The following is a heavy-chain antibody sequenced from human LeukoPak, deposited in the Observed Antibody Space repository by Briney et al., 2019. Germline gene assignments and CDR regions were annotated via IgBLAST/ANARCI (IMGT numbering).Heavy chain of an antibody. Sequence: SGTLSLTCAVSGGSISSSNWWSWVGQPPGKGLEWIGEIYHSGSTNYNPSLKSRVTISVDKSKNQFSLKLSSVTAADTAVYYCARGGYCSGGSCYHFDYWGQGTLVTVSS. CDR2: IYHSGST. J-gene: IGHJ4*02. CDR3: ARGGYCSGGSCYHFDY. CDR1: GGSISSSNW. V-gene: IGHV4-4*02. D-gene: IGHD2-15*01.